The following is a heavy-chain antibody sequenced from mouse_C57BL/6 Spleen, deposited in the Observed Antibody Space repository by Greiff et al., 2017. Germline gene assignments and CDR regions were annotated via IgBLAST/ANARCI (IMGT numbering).Heavy chain of an antibody. CDR2: IDPETGGT. Sequence: QVQLQQSGAELVRPGASVTLSCKASGYTFTDYEMHWVKQTPVHGLEWIGAIDPETGGTAYNQKFKGKAILTADKSSSTAYMELRSLTSEDSAVYYCTRGAYSNYEAWFAYGGQGTLVTVSA. J-gene: IGHJ3*01. CDR1: GYTFTDYE. CDR3: TRGAYSNYEAWFAY. D-gene: IGHD2-5*01. V-gene: IGHV1-15*01.